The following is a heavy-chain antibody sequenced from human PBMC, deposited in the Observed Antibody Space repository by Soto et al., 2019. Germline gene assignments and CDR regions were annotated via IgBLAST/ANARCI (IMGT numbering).Heavy chain of an antibody. Sequence: SLRLSCETSGFPFGIYTINWVRRAPGKGLEWVSSISSSGTYIDYADSVEGRFAISRDDAKNSVFLEMTSLRVDDTAVYYCAREGNYHEFWGQGTLVTVSS. D-gene: IGHD3-10*01. CDR2: ISSSGTYI. CDR1: GFPFGIYT. V-gene: IGHV3-21*01. CDR3: AREGNYHEF. J-gene: IGHJ4*02.